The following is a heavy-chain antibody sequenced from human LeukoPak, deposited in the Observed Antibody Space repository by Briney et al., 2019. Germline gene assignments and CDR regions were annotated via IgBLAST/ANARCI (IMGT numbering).Heavy chain of an antibody. CDR2: IKTETVGGTT. CDR1: GFTFSNVW. Sequence: PGESLKISCAASGFTFSNVWMTWVRQAPGKGLECVGRIKTETVGGTTDYAAPVKGRFTISRDDSKNTVDLQMKSLQTEDTAVYYCTTDFLRGYSGSWGQGTLVTVSS. J-gene: IGHJ5*02. CDR3: TTDFLRGYSGS. V-gene: IGHV3-15*01. D-gene: IGHD5-12*01.